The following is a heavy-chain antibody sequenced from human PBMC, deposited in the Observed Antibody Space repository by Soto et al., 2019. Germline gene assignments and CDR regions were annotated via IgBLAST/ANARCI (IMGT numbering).Heavy chain of an antibody. J-gene: IGHJ5*02. D-gene: IGHD3-16*02. CDR2: ISSSRRTI. Sequence: GGSLRLSCAASGFTFSSYSMNWVRQAPGKGLEWVSNISSSRRTIYYADSVKGRFTISRDNAKNSLYLQMNSLRSEDTAVYYCARGFPLWFDPWGQGTLVTVSS. CDR3: ARGFPLWFDP. V-gene: IGHV3-48*01. CDR1: GFTFSSYS.